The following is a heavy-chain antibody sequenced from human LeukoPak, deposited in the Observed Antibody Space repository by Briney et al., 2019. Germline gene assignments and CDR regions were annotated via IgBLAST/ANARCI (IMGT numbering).Heavy chain of an antibody. V-gene: IGHV4-4*07. CDR1: GGSISSYY. CDR2: IYTSGST. J-gene: IGHJ4*02. CDR3: ARDAYYYDSSGYYLLDY. Sequence: SETLPLTCTVSGGSISSYYWSWIRQPAGKGLEWIGRIYTSGSTYYNPSLNSRVTMSVDTSKNQFSLKLTSVTAADTAVYYCARDAYYYDSSGYYLLDYWGQGTLVTVSS. D-gene: IGHD3-22*01.